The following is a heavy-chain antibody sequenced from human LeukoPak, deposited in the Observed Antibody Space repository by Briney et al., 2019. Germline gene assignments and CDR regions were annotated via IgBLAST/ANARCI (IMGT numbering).Heavy chain of an antibody. J-gene: IGHJ3*02. D-gene: IGHD1-26*01. Sequence: GGSLRLSCAASGFTFSDYILDWVRQAPGKGLEWVGRIRRKGQSYTTEYAASVKGRFTISRDDSKNSLYLHMNSLKTEDTAVYHCSRDGGEGGSSAFDIWGPGTMVTVSS. CDR2: IRRKGQSYTT. V-gene: IGHV3-72*01. CDR1: GFTFSDYI. CDR3: SRDGGEGGSSAFDI.